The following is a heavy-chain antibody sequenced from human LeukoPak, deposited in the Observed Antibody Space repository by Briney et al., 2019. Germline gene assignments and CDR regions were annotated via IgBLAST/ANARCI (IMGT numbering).Heavy chain of an antibody. D-gene: IGHD6-19*01. J-gene: IGHJ5*02. CDR3: ARSYPAYSSGWYSFDP. CDR2: IYHSGST. Sequence: PSGTLSLTCAVSGGSISSSNWWSWVRQPPGKGLEWIGEIYHSGSTNYNPSLKSRVTISVDMSKNQFSLKLSSVTAADTAVYYCARSYPAYSSGWYSFDPWGQGTLVTVSS. CDR1: GGSISSSNW. V-gene: IGHV4-4*02.